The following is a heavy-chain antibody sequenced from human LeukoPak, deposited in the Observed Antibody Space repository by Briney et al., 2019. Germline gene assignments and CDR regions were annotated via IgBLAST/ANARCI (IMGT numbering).Heavy chain of an antibody. D-gene: IGHD3-10*01. CDR1: GFTFPNAW. CDR3: TTDPGRGVRGY. Sequence: TGGSLRLSCAASGFTFPNAWVNWVRQAPGKGLEWVGHIKSIGNGGTIDYAAPVKGRFTISGDDSKNTVYLQMNSLEIEDKAVYFCTTDPGRGVRGYGGRGTPVTVSS. J-gene: IGHJ4*02. V-gene: IGHV3-15*01. CDR2: IKSIGNGGTI.